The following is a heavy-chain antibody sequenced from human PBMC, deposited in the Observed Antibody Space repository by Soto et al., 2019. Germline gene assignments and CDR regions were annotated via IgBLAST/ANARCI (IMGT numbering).Heavy chain of an antibody. CDR3: ARGVWFGESIDWFDP. D-gene: IGHD3-10*01. CDR2: IYHSGST. CDR1: GGSISSGGYS. Sequence: SETLSLTCAVSGGSISSGGYSWSWIRQPPGKGLEWIGYIYHSGSTYYNPSLKSRVTISVDRSKNQFSLKLSSVTAADTAVYYCARGVWFGESIDWFDPWGQGTLVTVSS. J-gene: IGHJ5*02. V-gene: IGHV4-30-2*01.